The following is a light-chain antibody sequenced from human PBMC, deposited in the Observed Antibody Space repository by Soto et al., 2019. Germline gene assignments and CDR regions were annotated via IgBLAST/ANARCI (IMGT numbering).Light chain of an antibody. CDR1: QVITND. V-gene: IGKV1-17*01. J-gene: IGKJ1*01. CDR3: LQHSTYPWT. Sequence: DIKMTKSPSSLSASIGDRVTITCRSSQVITNDLGWYQQKPGKAPKRLIYAASTLQSGVPSRFSGSGSGTEFNLTISSLQPEDFATYYCLQHSTYPWTFGQGTKVEIK. CDR2: AAS.